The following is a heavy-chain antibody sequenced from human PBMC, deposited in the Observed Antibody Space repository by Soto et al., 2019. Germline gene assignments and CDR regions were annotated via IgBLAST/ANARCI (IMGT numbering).Heavy chain of an antibody. D-gene: IGHD4-17*01. J-gene: IGHJ6*02. V-gene: IGHV1-69*02. CDR3: ARTDGDLDV. Sequence: SVKVSCKDSGGTFSTYSMFWVRQAPGQGLEWMGRIIPMLGIRNYAQRFQDRVTITADKSTATAHMELSSLRSEDTALYYCARTDGDLDVWGQGTTVTVSS. CDR1: GGTFSTYS. CDR2: IIPMLGIR.